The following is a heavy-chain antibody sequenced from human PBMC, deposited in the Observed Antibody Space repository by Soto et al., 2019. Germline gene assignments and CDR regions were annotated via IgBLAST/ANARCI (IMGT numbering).Heavy chain of an antibody. CDR3: AKSRYSDSSGDFYDY. Sequence: PGGSLRLSXAASAFTFNNYAMSWVRQAPGKGLEWVSGIGGSGRTTYYADSVKGRFTISRDNSNNTLFLQMNSLRAEDTAVYYCAKSRYSDSSGDFYDYWGQGTLVTVS. D-gene: IGHD3-22*01. CDR2: IGGSGRTT. V-gene: IGHV3-23*01. CDR1: AFTFNNYA. J-gene: IGHJ4*02.